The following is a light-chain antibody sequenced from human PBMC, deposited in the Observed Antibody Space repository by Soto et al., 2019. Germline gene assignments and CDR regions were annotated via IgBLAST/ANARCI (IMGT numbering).Light chain of an antibody. V-gene: IGKV1-12*01. CDR1: QDISSW. J-gene: IGKJ4*01. CDR2: SAS. Sequence: DIQRTQSPSSVSASVGDRVTITCRASQDISSWLACYQQIPGKAPKLLINSASSLQSGVPSTFSGSRSGTDFTLTISSLQPEDFATYYCQQTHSFPLTFGGGTKVEIK. CDR3: QQTHSFPLT.